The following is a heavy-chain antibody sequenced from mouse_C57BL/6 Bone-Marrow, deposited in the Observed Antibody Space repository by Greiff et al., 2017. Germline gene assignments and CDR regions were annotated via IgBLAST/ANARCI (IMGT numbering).Heavy chain of an antibody. Sequence: QVQLKQSGPELVKPGASVKISCKASGYAFSSSWMNWVKQRPGKGLEWIGRIYPGDGDTNYNGKFKGKATLTADKSSSTAYMQLSSLTSEDSAVYFCARWSSWFAYWGQGTLVTVSA. V-gene: IGHV1-82*01. CDR2: IYPGDGDT. J-gene: IGHJ3*01. CDR1: GYAFSSSW. CDR3: ARWSSWFAY.